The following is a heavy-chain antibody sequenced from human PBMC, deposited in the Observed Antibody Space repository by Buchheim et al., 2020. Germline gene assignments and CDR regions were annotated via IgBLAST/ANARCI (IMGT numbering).Heavy chain of an antibody. Sequence: QVQLVESGGGLVQPGGSLRLSCTDSGFTFTNYWMTWVRQAPGKGLEWVAVIWYDGSNKYYADSVKGRFTISRDNSKNTLYLQMNSLRAEDTAVYYCARDLRLERRGSFDYWGQGTL. CDR1: GFTFTNYW. V-gene: IGHV3-33*08. CDR3: ARDLRLERRGSFDY. J-gene: IGHJ4*02. CDR2: IWYDGSNK. D-gene: IGHD1-1*01.